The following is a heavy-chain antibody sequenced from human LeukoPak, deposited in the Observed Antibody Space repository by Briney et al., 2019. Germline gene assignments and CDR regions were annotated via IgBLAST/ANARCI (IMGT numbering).Heavy chain of an antibody. Sequence: SETLSLTCAVSGGSINSGGYSWSWIRQPPGKGLERIGYIYYSGATYYNPSLKSRVTISVDKSKNQFSLNLSSVTAADTAVYYCAREDSRTYYYYMDVWGKGTTVTVSS. CDR1: GGSINSGGYS. CDR3: AREDSRTYYYYMDV. J-gene: IGHJ6*03. CDR2: IYYSGAT. D-gene: IGHD6-13*01. V-gene: IGHV4-30-4*07.